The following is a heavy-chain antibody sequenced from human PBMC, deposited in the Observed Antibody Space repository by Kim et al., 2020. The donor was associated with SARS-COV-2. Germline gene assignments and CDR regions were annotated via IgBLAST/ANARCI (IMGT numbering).Heavy chain of an antibody. CDR3: ASRRDGYNPHDAFDI. CDR2: INAGNGNT. CDR1: GYTFTSYA. V-gene: IGHV1-3*01. D-gene: IGHD5-12*01. J-gene: IGHJ3*02. Sequence: ASVKVSCKASGYTFTSYAMHWVRQAPGQRLEWMGWINAGNGNTKYSQKFQGRVTITRDTSASTAYMELSSLRSEDTAVYYCASRRDGYNPHDAFDIWGQGTMVTVSS.